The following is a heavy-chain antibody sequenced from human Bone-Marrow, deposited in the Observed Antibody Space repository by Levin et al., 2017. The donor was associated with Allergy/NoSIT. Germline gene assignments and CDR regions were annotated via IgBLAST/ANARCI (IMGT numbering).Heavy chain of an antibody. CDR2: AYYKSEWNT. D-gene: IGHD3-16*01. CDR1: GDSVSTSSAT. V-gene: IGHV6-1*01. Sequence: KSSETLSLTCAVSGDSVSTSSATWNWIRQSPSRGLEWLGRAYYKSEWNTDYAMSVKSRITITPDTSKNQFSLHLNSVTPEDTGVYYCARERGEDSTTWYETFDCWGQGTQVTVSS. J-gene: IGHJ4*02. CDR3: ARERGEDSTTWYETFDC.